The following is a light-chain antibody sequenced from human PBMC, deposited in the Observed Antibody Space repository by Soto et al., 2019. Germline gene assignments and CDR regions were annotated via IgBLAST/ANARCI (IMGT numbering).Light chain of an antibody. Sequence: QSVLTQPASVSGSPGQSITISCTGTSSDVGRYNYVSWYQQHPGRAPRLMIYEVSNRPSGVSIRFSGSKSGNTASLTISGLQAEDEAAYYCCSYTRSSSLLFGGGTKVTVL. CDR2: EVS. CDR1: SSDVGRYNY. V-gene: IGLV2-14*01. CDR3: CSYTRSSSLL. J-gene: IGLJ2*01.